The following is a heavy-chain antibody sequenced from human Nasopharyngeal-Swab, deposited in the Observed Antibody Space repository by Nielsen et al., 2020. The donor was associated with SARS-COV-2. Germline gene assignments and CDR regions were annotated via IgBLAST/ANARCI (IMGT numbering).Heavy chain of an antibody. Sequence: GESLKISCAASGFTFSSYSMNWVRQAPGKGLEWVSYISSSSSTIYYADSVKGRFTISRDNAKNSLYLQMNSLRDEDTAVYYCTRRDTGGMDVWGQGTTVTVSS. CDR1: GFTFSSYS. CDR3: TRRDTGGMDV. D-gene: IGHD5-18*01. CDR2: ISSSSSTI. J-gene: IGHJ6*02. V-gene: IGHV3-48*02.